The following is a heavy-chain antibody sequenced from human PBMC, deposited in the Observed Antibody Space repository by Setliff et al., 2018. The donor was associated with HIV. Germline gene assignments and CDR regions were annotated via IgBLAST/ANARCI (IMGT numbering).Heavy chain of an antibody. V-gene: IGHV4-30-4*08. D-gene: IGHD3-22*01. CDR2: IYHSRTA. J-gene: IGHJ4*02. Sequence: SETLSLTCSVSGASISSGGYFWTWIRQPPGKGLEWVGFIYHSRTAYYNPSLKDRVTMSVDTFANQFSLKLTSVTAADTAVYFCTREGSYYDRTGYWPVFDDWGQGTLVTVSS. CDR3: TREGSYYDRTGYWPVFDD. CDR1: GASISSGGYF.